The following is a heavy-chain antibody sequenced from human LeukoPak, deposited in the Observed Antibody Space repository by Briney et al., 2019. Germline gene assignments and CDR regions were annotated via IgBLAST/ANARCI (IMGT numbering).Heavy chain of an antibody. J-gene: IGHJ3*02. V-gene: IGHV4-39*07. D-gene: IGHD5/OR15-5a*01. CDR3: ARGGTMRIVSI. CDR2: IYYSGST. Sequence: SETLSLTCTVSGGSISSSSYYWGWIRQPPGKGLEWIGSIYYSGSTYYNPSLKSRVTISVDTSKNQFSLKLSSVTAADTAVYYCARGGTMRIVSIWGQGTMVTVSS. CDR1: GGSISSSSYY.